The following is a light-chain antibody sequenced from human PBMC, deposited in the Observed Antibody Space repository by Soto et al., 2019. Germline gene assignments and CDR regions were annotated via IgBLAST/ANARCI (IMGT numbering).Light chain of an antibody. Sequence: DIQMTQSPSTLSASVGDRVTITCRASQSISTWLAWYQQKPGKAPKLLIYSASTLQSGVPSRFSGSGSGTEFTLTISSLQPDDFASYYCQQYNSNPYTFGQGTKLEIK. CDR3: QQYNSNPYT. V-gene: IGKV1-5*03. J-gene: IGKJ2*01. CDR2: SAS. CDR1: QSISTW.